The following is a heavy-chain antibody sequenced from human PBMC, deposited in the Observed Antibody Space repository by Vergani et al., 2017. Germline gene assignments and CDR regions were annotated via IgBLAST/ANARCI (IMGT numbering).Heavy chain of an antibody. J-gene: IGHJ6*02. CDR2: IYYDGSNA. CDR3: ARDCTSGGCPDNYGMDV. V-gene: IGHV3-33*01. Sequence: VHLLESGGGIVQPGRSLTLSCVASRSTFKTYGMHWVRQAPGKGLEWVGLIYYDGSNAYYADSVKGRFTISRDNTNNSLFLQLRSLRAEDAAVYYCARDCTSGGCPDNYGMDVWGQGATVTVSS. CDR1: RSTFKTYG. D-gene: IGHD2-8*01.